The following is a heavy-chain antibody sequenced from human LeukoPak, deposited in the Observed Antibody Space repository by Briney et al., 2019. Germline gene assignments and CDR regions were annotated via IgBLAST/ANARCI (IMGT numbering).Heavy chain of an antibody. Sequence: PGGSLRLSCATSGFTFSSYAMSWVRQAPGKGLEWVSSISGSGGNTYYADSVKGRFTISRDYSKNTLYLQMNSLSAEDTAVYYCAKVWHRVISVLDYWGQGTLVTVSS. CDR3: AKVWHRVISVLDY. D-gene: IGHD3-16*02. CDR1: GFTFSSYA. J-gene: IGHJ4*02. CDR2: ISGSGGNT. V-gene: IGHV3-23*01.